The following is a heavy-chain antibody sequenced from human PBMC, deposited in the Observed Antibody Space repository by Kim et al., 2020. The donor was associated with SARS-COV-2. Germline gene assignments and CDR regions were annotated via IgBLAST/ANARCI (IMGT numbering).Heavy chain of an antibody. CDR1: GFTFRSYA. CDR3: ARDNSVRGYYDTSGYPF. V-gene: IGHV3-23*01. CDR2: ISGGGGST. Sequence: GGSLRLSCAASGFTFRSYAVSWVRQAPGKGLEWVSTISGGGGSTYYADSVKGRFTISRDNSKNTLYLQMNSLRAEDTALYYCARDNSVRGYYDTSGYPF. D-gene: IGHD3-22*01. J-gene: IGHJ3*01.